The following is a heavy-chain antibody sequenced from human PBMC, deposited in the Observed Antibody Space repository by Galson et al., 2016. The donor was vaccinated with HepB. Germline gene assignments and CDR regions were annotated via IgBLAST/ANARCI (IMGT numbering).Heavy chain of an antibody. D-gene: IGHD2-2*01. V-gene: IGHV3-30*03. J-gene: IGHJ5*02. Sequence: SLRLSCAASAFTFRSNAMHWVRQAPGKGLEWVAVISYDGNEEHYADSVKGRFTLSRDNSKNMMYLQMNRLRAEDTAVYYCARDGVVPAAFENWLDPWGQGTLVTVSP. CDR3: ARDGVVPAAFENWLDP. CDR1: AFTFRSNA. CDR2: ISYDGNEE.